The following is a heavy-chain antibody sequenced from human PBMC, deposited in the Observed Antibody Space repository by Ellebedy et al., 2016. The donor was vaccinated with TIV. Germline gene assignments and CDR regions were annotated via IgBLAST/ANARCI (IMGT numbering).Heavy chain of an antibody. CDR1: GFSFRSYW. Sequence: GGSLRLSCAASGFSFRSYWMSWVRQAPGKGLEWVANIYQDGSDQYYADSVKGRFTISRDNANNSLFLQMNSLRVDETAVYYCARRGSYGAYAVQVNSWFDTWGQGTLVSVSS. J-gene: IGHJ5*02. CDR2: IYQDGSDQ. D-gene: IGHD1-26*01. V-gene: IGHV3-7*01. CDR3: ARRGSYGAYAVQVNSWFDT.